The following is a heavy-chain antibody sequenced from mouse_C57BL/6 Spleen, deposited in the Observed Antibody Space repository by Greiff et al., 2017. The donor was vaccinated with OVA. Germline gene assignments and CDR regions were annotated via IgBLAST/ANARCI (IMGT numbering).Heavy chain of an antibody. CDR3: ARQIARRFAC. CDR2: ISSGGSYT. CDR1: GFTFSSYG. V-gene: IGHV5-6*01. J-gene: IGHJ3*01. Sequence: EVQVVESGGDLVKPGGSLKLSCAASGFTFSSYGMSWVRQTPDKRLEWVATISSGGSYTYYPDSVKGRFTISRDNAKNTLYLQMSSLKSEDTAMYYCARQIARRFACWGQGTLVTVSA. D-gene: IGHD6-1*01.